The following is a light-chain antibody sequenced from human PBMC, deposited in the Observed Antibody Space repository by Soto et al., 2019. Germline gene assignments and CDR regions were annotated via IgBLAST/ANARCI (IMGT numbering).Light chain of an antibody. CDR1: PAIATW. J-gene: IGKJ4*01. Sequence: DIQMTQSPSTLSASVGDTVTITCRTSPAIATWLAWYQQKPGTAPKLLIFKASTLENDVPSRFSGSGSGTEFTLTISSLQPDDFATYYCQQSTTFGGGTKVEIK. V-gene: IGKV1-5*03. CDR3: QQSTT. CDR2: KAS.